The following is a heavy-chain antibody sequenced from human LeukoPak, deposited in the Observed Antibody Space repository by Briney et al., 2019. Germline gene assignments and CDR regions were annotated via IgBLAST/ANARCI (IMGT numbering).Heavy chain of an antibody. CDR2: IYYSGST. Sequence: SETLSLTCTVSGGSISSSSYYWGWIRQPPGKGLEWIGSIYYSGSTYYNPSLKSRVTISVDTSKNQFSLKLSSVTAADTAVYYCARAGYCSSTSCYAHAFDIWGQGTMVTVSS. CDR1: GGSISSSSYY. J-gene: IGHJ3*02. CDR3: ARAGYCSSTSCYAHAFDI. V-gene: IGHV4-39*01. D-gene: IGHD2-2*03.